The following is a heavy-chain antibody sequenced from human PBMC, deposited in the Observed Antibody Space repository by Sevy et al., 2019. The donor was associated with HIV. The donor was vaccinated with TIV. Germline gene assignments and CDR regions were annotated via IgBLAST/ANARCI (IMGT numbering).Heavy chain of an antibody. CDR1: GFTFGNYW. J-gene: IGHJ3*02. V-gene: IGHV3-74*01. CDR3: GREMISMVPGVPDAFDI. D-gene: IGHD3-10*01. Sequence: GGSLRLSCAASGFTFGNYWMHWVRQAPGKGLVWISRINNDGSNRNYADSVKGRFTNSRDNAKNTLYLQMSSLRAEDTAVYQCGREMISMVPGVPDAFDIWGQGTMVTVSS. CDR2: INNDGSNR.